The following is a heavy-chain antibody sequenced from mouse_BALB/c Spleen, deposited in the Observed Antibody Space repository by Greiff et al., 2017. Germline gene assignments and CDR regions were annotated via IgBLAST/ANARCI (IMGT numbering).Heavy chain of an antibody. J-gene: IGHJ1*01. CDR2: INPYNDGT. V-gene: IGHV1-14*01. Sequence: VHVKQSGPELVKPGASVKMSCKASGYTFTSYVMHWVKQKPGQGLEWIGYINPYNDGTKYNEKFKGKATLTSDKSSSTAYMELSSLTSEDSAVYYCARGNYRYDYWYFDVWGAGTTVTVSS. D-gene: IGHD2-14*01. CDR3: ARGNYRYDYWYFDV. CDR1: GYTFTSYV.